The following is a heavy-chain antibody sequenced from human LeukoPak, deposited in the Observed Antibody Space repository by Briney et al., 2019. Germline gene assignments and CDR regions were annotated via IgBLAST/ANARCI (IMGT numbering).Heavy chain of an antibody. Sequence: GGSLRLSCAASGLTFSSNWLHWVRQAPGKGLVWVSLISGSGGSTNYEDSVKGPFTISRDNAKNTLYLQMNSLRAEDTAVYYCARATYIGCYAGLWGQGTMVTVSS. CDR3: ARATYIGCYAGL. V-gene: IGHV3-74*01. D-gene: IGHD2-2*01. CDR2: ISGSGGST. CDR1: GLTFSSNW. J-gene: IGHJ3*01.